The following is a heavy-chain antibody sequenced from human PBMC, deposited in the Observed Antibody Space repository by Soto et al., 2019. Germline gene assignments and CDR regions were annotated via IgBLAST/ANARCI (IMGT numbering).Heavy chain of an antibody. CDR2: IYYRGNT. D-gene: IGHD6-6*01. J-gene: IGHJ4*02. CDR1: GDSINSDKYY. Sequence: SETLSLTCSVSGDSINSDKYYWGWIRQPPGKGLEWIGSIYYRGNTYYNPSLQTRVTISLDKSTSTAYMELSSLRSEDTAVYYCAIEDIAARPSAYYFDYWGQGTLVTVSS. V-gene: IGHV4-39*07. CDR3: AIEDIAARPSAYYFDY.